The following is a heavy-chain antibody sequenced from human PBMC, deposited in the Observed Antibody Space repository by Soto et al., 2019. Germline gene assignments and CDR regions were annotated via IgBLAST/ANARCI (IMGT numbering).Heavy chain of an antibody. CDR3: AKELGIVVVPAATNWFDP. D-gene: IGHD2-2*01. V-gene: IGHV3-23*01. CDR1: GFTFSSYA. CDR2: ISGSGGST. J-gene: IGHJ5*02. Sequence: GGSLRLSCAASGFTFSSYAMSWVRQAPGKGLEWVSAISGSGGSTYYADSVKGRLTISRDNSKNTLYLQMNSLRAEDTAVYYCAKELGIVVVPAATNWFDPWGQGTLVTVSS.